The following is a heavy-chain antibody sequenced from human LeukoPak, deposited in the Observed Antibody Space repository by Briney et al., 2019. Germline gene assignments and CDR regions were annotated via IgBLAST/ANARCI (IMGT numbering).Heavy chain of an antibody. CDR1: GYTFTSYG. CDR3: AREGYDSSGYYYGDY. J-gene: IGHJ4*02. V-gene: IGHV1-18*01. D-gene: IGHD3-22*01. Sequence: PRASVKVSCKASGYTFTSYGISWVRQAPGQGLEWMGWISAYNGNTNYAQKLQGRVTMTTDTSTSTAYMELRSLRSDDTAVYYCAREGYDSSGYYYGDYWGQGTLVTVSS. CDR2: ISAYNGNT.